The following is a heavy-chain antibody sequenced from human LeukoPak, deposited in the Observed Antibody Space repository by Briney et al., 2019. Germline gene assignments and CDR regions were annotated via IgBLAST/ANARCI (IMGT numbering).Heavy chain of an antibody. V-gene: IGHV1-2*04. CDR3: ARDSGYSSSWYAT. J-gene: IGHJ5*02. Sequence: ASVKVSCKASGYTFTGYYMHWVRQAPGQGLEWMGWINPNSGGTNYAQKFQGWVTMTRDTPTSTVYMELSSLRSEDTAVYYCARDSGYSSSWYATWGQGTLVTVSS. CDR1: GYTFTGYY. CDR2: INPNSGGT. D-gene: IGHD6-13*01.